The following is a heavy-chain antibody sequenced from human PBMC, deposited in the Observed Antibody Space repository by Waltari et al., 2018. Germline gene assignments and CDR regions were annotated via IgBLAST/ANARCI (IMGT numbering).Heavy chain of an antibody. D-gene: IGHD2-2*01. J-gene: IGHJ4*02. Sequence: QVQLVESGGGVVQPGRSLRLSCAASGFTFSSYGMHWVRQAPGKGLEWVAVIWYDGSNKYYADSVKGRFTISRDKSKNTLYLQMNSLRAEDTAMYYCAKGRYCSSTSCYRGLFDYWGQGTLVTVSS. CDR3: AKGRYCSSTSCYRGLFDY. CDR2: IWYDGSNK. V-gene: IGHV3-30*18. CDR1: GFTFSSYG.